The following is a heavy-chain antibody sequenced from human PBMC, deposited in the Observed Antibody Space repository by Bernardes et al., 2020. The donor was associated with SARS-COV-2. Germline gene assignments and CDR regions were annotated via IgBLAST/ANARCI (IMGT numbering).Heavy chain of an antibody. J-gene: IGHJ4*02. CDR3: ATVVTGRPDY. CDR2: IDSDGSVT. CDR1: GFMFGSSW. Sequence: GSLSLSCAASGFMFGSSWMTWVRVRQAPGKGLEWVASIDSDGSVTYYVDAAKGRFTISRDNARNLLYLEMRSLRSEDTALYYCATVVTGRPDYWGQGTLVTVSS. D-gene: IGHD2-21*02. V-gene: IGHV3-7*01.